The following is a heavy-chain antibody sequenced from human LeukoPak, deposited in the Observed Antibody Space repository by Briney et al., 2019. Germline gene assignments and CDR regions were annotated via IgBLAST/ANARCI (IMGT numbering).Heavy chain of an antibody. CDR1: GFTFSSLT. D-gene: IGHD3-3*01. CDR2: IYYSGST. Sequence: GSLRLSCAASGFTFSSLTMTWVRQAPGKGLEWIGSIYYSGSTYYNPSLKSRVTISVDTSKNQFSLKLSSVTAADTAVYYCARQVHGVTIFGVVNGMDVWGQGTTVTVSS. V-gene: IGHV4-39*01. J-gene: IGHJ6*02. CDR3: ARQVHGVTIFGVVNGMDV.